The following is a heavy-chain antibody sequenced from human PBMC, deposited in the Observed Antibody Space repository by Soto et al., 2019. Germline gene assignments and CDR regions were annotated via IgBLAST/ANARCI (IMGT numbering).Heavy chain of an antibody. CDR2: VDPEDGEP. CDR3: GTVGRLGSTGASTHGMDV. Sequence: EVQLVQSGAEVKKPGATVKISCKVSGYAFIDYFVHWVQQAPGKGLEWMGLVDPEDGEPIYAEKFQGRVTITAETSTDTAYMELSSLRSEDTAVYYCGTVGRLGSTGASTHGMDVWGQGTTVTVSS. D-gene: IGHD1-26*01. J-gene: IGHJ6*02. V-gene: IGHV1-69-2*01. CDR1: GYAFIDYF.